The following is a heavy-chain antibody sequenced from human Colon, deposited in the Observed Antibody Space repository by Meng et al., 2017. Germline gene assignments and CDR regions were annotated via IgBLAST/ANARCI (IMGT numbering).Heavy chain of an antibody. CDR3: ARRNSNNWFDP. CDR2: IFHSGTS. J-gene: IGHJ5*02. Sequence: QRQESGPGLVKPSGTLSLTCAVSGASISGDNWWSWVRQTPGKGLEWLGEIFHSGTSNYNPSLKSRVTISVDKSKNQFSLRLSSVTAADTAVYYCARRNSNNWFDPWGQGILVTVSS. CDR1: GASISGDNW. V-gene: IGHV4-4*02. D-gene: IGHD2/OR15-2a*01.